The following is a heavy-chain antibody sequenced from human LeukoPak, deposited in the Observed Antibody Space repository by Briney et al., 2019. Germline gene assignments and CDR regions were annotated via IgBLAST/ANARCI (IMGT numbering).Heavy chain of an antibody. CDR1: GFAFSSYG. D-gene: IGHD3-10*01. CDR3: ARMGLGDAFDI. Sequence: PGGSLRLSCAASGFAFSSYGMHWVRQAPGKGLEWVAVIWYDGSNKYYADSVKGRFTISRDNSKNTLYLQMNSLRAEDTAVYYCARMGLGDAFDIWGQGTMVTVSS. J-gene: IGHJ3*02. V-gene: IGHV3-33*01. CDR2: IWYDGSNK.